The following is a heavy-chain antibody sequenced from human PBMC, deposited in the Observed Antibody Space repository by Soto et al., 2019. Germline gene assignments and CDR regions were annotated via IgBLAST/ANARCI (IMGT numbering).Heavy chain of an antibody. D-gene: IGHD3-3*01. Sequence: GGSLRLSCAASGFTFSDYYMSWIRQAPGKGLEWVSYISSSGSTIYYADSVKGRFTISRDNAKNSLYLQMNSLRAEDTAVYYCATRRYDFWSGYDFDYWGQGTMVTVYS. V-gene: IGHV3-11*01. CDR2: ISSSGSTI. CDR1: GFTFSDYY. J-gene: IGHJ4*02. CDR3: ATRRYDFWSGYDFDY.